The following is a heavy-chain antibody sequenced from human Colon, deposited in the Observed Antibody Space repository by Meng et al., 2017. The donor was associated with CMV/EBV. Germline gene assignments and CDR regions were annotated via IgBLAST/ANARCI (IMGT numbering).Heavy chain of an antibody. CDR2: IYSAGRNT. D-gene: IGHD3-9*01. V-gene: IGHV3-23*03. CDR3: ARYLPVVRYFDWDWLGSTYYYGMDV. Sequence: GESLKISCAASGASVFTFGIYAVRWVREAPGKGVEWVSHIYSAGRNTFYADSVKGRFTISRDNAKNSLYLQMNSLRAEDTAVYYCARYLPVVRYFDWDWLGSTYYYGMDVWGQGTTVTVSS. J-gene: IGHJ6*02. CDR1: GASVFTFGIYA.